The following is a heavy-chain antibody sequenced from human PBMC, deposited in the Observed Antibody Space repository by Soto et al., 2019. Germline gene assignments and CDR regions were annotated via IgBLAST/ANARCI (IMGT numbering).Heavy chain of an antibody. CDR1: GFTFSSYG. Sequence: QVQLVESGGGVVQPGRSLRLSCAASGFTFSSYGMHWVRQAPGKGLEWVAVIWYDGSNKYYADSVKGRFTISRDNSKNTLYLQMNSLRAEDTAVYYCARDSTLWFGEVAFDIWGQGTMVTVCS. CDR3: ARDSTLWFGEVAFDI. D-gene: IGHD3-10*01. J-gene: IGHJ3*02. CDR2: IWYDGSNK. V-gene: IGHV3-33*01.